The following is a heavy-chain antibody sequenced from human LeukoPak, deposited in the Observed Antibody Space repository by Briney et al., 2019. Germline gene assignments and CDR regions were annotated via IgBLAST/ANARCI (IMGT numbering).Heavy chain of an antibody. CDR1: GGSISSYY. V-gene: IGHV4-59*01. J-gene: IGHJ6*02. Sequence: SETLSLTCTVSGGSISSYYLSWIRQPPGKGLEWIGYIYYSGSTNYNPSLKSRVTISVDTSKNQFSLKLSSVTAADTAVYYCARDSLGYCSSTSCYPGGYYYYGMDVWGQGTTVTVSS. CDR2: IYYSGST. D-gene: IGHD2-2*01. CDR3: ARDSLGYCSSTSCYPGGYYYYGMDV.